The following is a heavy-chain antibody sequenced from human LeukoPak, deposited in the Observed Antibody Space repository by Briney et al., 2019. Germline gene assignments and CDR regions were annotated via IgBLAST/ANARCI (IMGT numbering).Heavy chain of an antibody. Sequence: PSETLSLTCTVSGGSISSHYWSWIRQPPGKGLEWIGYIYYSGSTNYNPSLKSRVTISVDTSKNQFSLKLSSVTAADTAVYYCARDLSYYDFWSGPLAFDPWGQGTLDTVSS. CDR2: IYYSGST. D-gene: IGHD3-3*01. J-gene: IGHJ5*02. CDR3: ARDLSYYDFWSGPLAFDP. V-gene: IGHV4-59*11. CDR1: GGSISSHY.